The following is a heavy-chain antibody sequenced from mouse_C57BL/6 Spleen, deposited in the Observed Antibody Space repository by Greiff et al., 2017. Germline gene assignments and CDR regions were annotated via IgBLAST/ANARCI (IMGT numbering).Heavy chain of an antibody. V-gene: IGHV1-69*01. CDR1: GYTFTSYW. J-gene: IGHJ4*01. Sequence: QVQLKQPGAELVMPGASVKLSCKASGYTFTSYWMHWVKQRPGQGLEWIGEIDPSDSYTNYNQKFKGKSTLTVDKSSSTAYMQLSSLTSEDSAVYYCARQASYYSNYFYAMDYWGQGTSVTVSS. CDR3: ARQASYYSNYFYAMDY. CDR2: IDPSDSYT. D-gene: IGHD2-5*01.